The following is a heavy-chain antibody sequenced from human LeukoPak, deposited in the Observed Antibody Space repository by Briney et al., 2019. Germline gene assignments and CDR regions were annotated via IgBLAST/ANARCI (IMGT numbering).Heavy chain of an antibody. V-gene: IGHV4-31*03. CDR3: ARVESGYDFGFSYFDY. CDR2: IYYSGST. Sequence: SQTLSLTCTVSGGSISSGGYYWSWIRQHPGKGLEWIGYIYYSGSTYYNPSLKSRVTISVDTSKNQLSLKLSSVTAADTAVYYCARVESGYDFGFSYFDYWGQGTLVTVSS. D-gene: IGHD5-12*01. J-gene: IGHJ4*02. CDR1: GGSISSGGYY.